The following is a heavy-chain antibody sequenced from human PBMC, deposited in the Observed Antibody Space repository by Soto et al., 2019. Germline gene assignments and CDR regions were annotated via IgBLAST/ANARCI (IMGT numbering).Heavy chain of an antibody. Sequence: HVQLVQSGAEVRKPGDSVKVSCKASGYSFTTYRITSVRQAPGQGLEWLGWTSGHNGNAEHAQKVQGRVTMTTDTSTSTAYMGLRSLRSDDTAVYYCASVSIALEYSATPFDYWGQGTLVTVSS. D-gene: IGHD5-12*01. CDR3: ASVSIALEYSATPFDY. CDR2: TSGHNGNA. J-gene: IGHJ4*02. CDR1: GYSFTTYR. V-gene: IGHV1-18*01.